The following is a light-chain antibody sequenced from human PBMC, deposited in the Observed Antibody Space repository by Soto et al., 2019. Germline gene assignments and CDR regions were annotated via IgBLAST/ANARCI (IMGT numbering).Light chain of an antibody. CDR2: GAS. V-gene: IGKV3-20*01. Sequence: EIVLTQSPGTLSFSPRERATLSSMVSQSISRYLAWYQQKPGQAPRLLIYGASSRATGIPDRFSGSGSGTDFTLTISRLEPEDFAVYYCQQYGSSPPITFGQGTRLEIK. J-gene: IGKJ5*01. CDR3: QQYGSSPPIT. CDR1: QSISRY.